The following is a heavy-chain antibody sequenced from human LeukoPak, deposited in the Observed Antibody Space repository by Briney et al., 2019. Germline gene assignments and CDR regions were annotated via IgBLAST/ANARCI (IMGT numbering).Heavy chain of an antibody. CDR2: IYNVGIT. CDR1: GGPITSGSGY. Sequence: SETLSLTCTVSGGPITSGSGYWSWIRQPAGKGLEWIGRIYNVGITNYNPSLKSRATIEADTSKNQFSLKLSSVTAADTAVYYCARGHRRDYYGSGSYPEWGQGTLVTVSS. J-gene: IGHJ4*02. V-gene: IGHV4-61*02. CDR3: ARGHRRDYYGSGSYPE. D-gene: IGHD3-10*01.